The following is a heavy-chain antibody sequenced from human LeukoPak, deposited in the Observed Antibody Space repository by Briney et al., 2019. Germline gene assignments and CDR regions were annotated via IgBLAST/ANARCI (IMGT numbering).Heavy chain of an antibody. Sequence: PGGSLRLSCAASGFAFGSYYMNWVRQAPGKGLEWVANIKPDGSEENYVDSVRGRFTISRDNAKNSVYLQMNSLRADDTALYYSVRGHYADYTSQGTLVTVSS. J-gene: IGHJ4*02. CDR1: GFAFGSYY. CDR3: VRGHYADY. CDR2: IKPDGSEE. V-gene: IGHV3-7*01.